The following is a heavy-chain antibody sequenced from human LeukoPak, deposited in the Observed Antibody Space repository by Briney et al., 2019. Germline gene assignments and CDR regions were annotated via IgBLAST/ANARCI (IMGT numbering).Heavy chain of an antibody. CDR1: GYTLTSYD. Sequence: ASVKVSCKASGYTLTSYDINWVRQATGQGLEWMGWMNPNSGNTGYAQKFQGRVTMTRNTSISTAYMELSSLRSEDTAVYYCARGFPNYYDSSDYWGQGTLVTVSS. CDR2: MNPNSGNT. D-gene: IGHD3-22*01. CDR3: ARGFPNYYDSSDY. V-gene: IGHV1-8*01. J-gene: IGHJ4*02.